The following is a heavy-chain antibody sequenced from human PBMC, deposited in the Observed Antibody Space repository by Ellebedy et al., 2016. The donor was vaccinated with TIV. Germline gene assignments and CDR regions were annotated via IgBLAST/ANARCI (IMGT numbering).Heavy chain of an antibody. CDR3: ARESADTALGHLNY. Sequence: PGGSLRLSCAASGFTFSMSDMHRVRRRTGKGLEWVSAIGTGGDTYYADSVKGRFTISRENAENSLYLQMNSLRAEDTAVYYCARESADTALGHLNYWGQGILVTVSS. V-gene: IGHV3-13*01. CDR1: GFTFSMSD. D-gene: IGHD5-18*01. J-gene: IGHJ4*02. CDR2: IGTGGDT.